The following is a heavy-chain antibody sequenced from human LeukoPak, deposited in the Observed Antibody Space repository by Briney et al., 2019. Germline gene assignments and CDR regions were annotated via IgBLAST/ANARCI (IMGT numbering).Heavy chain of an antibody. J-gene: IGHJ6*02. CDR3: ARGMIGYYYYGMGV. CDR2: ISSSSSTI. V-gene: IGHV3-48*01. D-gene: IGHD3-16*01. CDR1: GFTFSSYS. Sequence: PGGSLRLSCAASGFTFSSYSMNWVRQAPGKGLEWVSYISSSSSTIYYADSVKGRFTISRDNAKNSLYLQMNSLRAEDTAVYYCARGMIGYYYYGMGVWGQGTTVTVSS.